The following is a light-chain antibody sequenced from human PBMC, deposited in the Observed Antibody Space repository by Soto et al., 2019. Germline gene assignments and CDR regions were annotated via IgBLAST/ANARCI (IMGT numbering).Light chain of an antibody. V-gene: IGLV1-40*01. CDR2: GNS. Sequence: QSVLTQPPSVSGAPGQRVTISCTGSSSNIGAGYDVHWYQQLPGTAPKLLIYGNSNRPSGVPVRFSGSKSGTSASLAITGLQAEDEAEYYCQSYDSSLSAVVFGGGTKVTVL. J-gene: IGLJ2*01. CDR3: QSYDSSLSAVV. CDR1: SSNIGAGYD.